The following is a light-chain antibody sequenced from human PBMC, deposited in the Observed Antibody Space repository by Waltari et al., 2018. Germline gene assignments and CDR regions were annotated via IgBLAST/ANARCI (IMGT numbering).Light chain of an antibody. V-gene: IGKV1-39*01. CDR1: QSISFY. CDR3: QQSHSAPLT. J-gene: IGKJ1*01. Sequence: DIQMTQSPSSLSASIGDTVTVSCRASQSISFYLNWYQQKPGKAPKALIYSASSLQNGVTSRFRGSGSGTEFTLTITSLQPEDSATYYCQQSHSAPLTFGQGTKVEIK. CDR2: SAS.